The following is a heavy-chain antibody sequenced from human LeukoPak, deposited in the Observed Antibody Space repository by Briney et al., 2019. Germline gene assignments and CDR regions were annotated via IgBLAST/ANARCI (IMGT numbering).Heavy chain of an antibody. J-gene: IGHJ4*02. Sequence: PGRSLRLSCAASGFTFGDYSMHWVRQVPEKGLEWVSGISWNSETIDYADSVKGRFTISRGNAKNSLYLSMDSLRAEDMALYYCAKGSGNTDLRTPFDHWGQGTLVTVSS. CDR1: GFTFGDYS. CDR2: ISWNSETI. D-gene: IGHD2-2*02. CDR3: AKGSGNTDLRTPFDH. V-gene: IGHV3-9*03.